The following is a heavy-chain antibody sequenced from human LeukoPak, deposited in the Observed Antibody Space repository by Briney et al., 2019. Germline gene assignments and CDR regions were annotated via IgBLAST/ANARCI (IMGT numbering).Heavy chain of an antibody. CDR1: GFTFSSYA. V-gene: IGHV3-21*01. Sequence: PGGSLRLSCAASGFTFSSYAMNWVRQAPGKGLDWVSYISSNNNYIYYADPVKGRFTISRDNAKNSLYLQMNSLRAEDPAVYYWARGGGWYNYWGQGPLVTVSS. J-gene: IGHJ4*02. D-gene: IGHD6-19*01. CDR2: ISSNNNYI. CDR3: ARGGGWYNY.